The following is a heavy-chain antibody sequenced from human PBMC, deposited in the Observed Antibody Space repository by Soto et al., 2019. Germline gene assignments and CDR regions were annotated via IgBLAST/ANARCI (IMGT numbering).Heavy chain of an antibody. J-gene: IGHJ4*02. Sequence: ASVKVSCKASGYTFTGYYMHWVRQAPGQGLEWMGWINPNSGGTNYAQKFQGWVTMTRDTSISTAYMELSRLRSDDTAVYYCARAYYDFWKPLDYWGQGTLVTVSS. CDR1: GYTFTGYY. V-gene: IGHV1-2*04. CDR2: INPNSGGT. D-gene: IGHD3-3*01. CDR3: ARAYYDFWKPLDY.